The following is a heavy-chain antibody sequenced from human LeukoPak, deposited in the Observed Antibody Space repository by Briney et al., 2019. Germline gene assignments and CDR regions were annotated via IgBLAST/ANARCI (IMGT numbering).Heavy chain of an antibody. CDR2: IKQDGSEK. CDR3: ARDRGGIDFWSAYYHTFDY. J-gene: IGHJ4*02. V-gene: IGHV3-7*01. D-gene: IGHD3-3*01. Sequence: PGGSLRLSCAASGFTFSSYWMSWVRQAPGKGLEWVANIKQDGSEKYYADSVKGRFTISRDNAKNSLYLQMNSLRAEDTAVYYCARDRGGIDFWSAYYHTFDYWGQGTLVTVSS. CDR1: GFTFSSYW.